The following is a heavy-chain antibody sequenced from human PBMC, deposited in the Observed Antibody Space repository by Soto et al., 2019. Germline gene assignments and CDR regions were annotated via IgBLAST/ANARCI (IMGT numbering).Heavy chain of an antibody. V-gene: IGHV3-11*06. CDR1: GFTFSGFY. D-gene: IGHD4-17*01. J-gene: IGHJ4*02. Sequence: QVQLVESGVGLVKPGGSLRLSCAASGFTFSGFYMSWIRQAPGKGLEHISYISSGSTNTNYADSVKGRFTISRDNAKNLLYLQMNSLRAEDTAVYYCAREISYGDNGDYWGQGTLVTVSS. CDR2: ISSGSTNT. CDR3: AREISYGDNGDY.